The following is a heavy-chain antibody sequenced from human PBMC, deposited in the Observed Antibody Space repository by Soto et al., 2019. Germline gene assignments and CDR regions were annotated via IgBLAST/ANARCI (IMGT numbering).Heavy chain of an antibody. CDR2: IYHSGST. D-gene: IGHD6-19*01. J-gene: IGHJ5*02. CDR1: GGSISSSNW. V-gene: IGHV4-4*02. Sequence: SETLSLTCAVSGGSISSSNWWSWVRQPPGKGLEWIGEIYHSGSTNYNPSLKSRVTISVDKSKNQFSLKLSSVPAADTAVYYCARQSSGWYNWFDPWGQGTLVT. CDR3: ARQSSGWYNWFDP.